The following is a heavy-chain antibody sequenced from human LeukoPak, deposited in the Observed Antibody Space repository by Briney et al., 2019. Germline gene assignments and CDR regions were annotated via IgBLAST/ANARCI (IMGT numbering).Heavy chain of an antibody. V-gene: IGHV1-2*02. CDR1: GYTFTGYY. CDR3: ATGSYLEYFQH. D-gene: IGHD3-10*01. J-gene: IGHJ1*01. CDR2: INPNSGGT. Sequence: ASVKVSCKASGYTFTGYYMHWVRQAPGQGLEWMGWINPNSGGTNYVQKFQGSVTMTRDTSISTAYMELSSLKSDDTAVYYCATGSYLEYFQHWGQGTLVTVSS.